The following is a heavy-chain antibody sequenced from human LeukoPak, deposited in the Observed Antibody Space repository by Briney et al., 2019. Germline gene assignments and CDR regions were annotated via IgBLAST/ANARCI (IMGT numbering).Heavy chain of an antibody. J-gene: IGHJ4*02. CDR2: IYSGGST. D-gene: IGHD3-22*01. CDR3: ARSDYDSSGYYYGYLHY. V-gene: IGHV3-53*01. CDR1: GFTVSSNY. Sequence: WGSLSLTCAASGFTVSSNYMSWVRQAPGKGLEWVSVIYSGGSTYYADSVKGRFTISRDNSKNTLYLQMNSLRAEDTAVYYCARSDYDSSGYYYGYLHYWGQGTLVTVSS.